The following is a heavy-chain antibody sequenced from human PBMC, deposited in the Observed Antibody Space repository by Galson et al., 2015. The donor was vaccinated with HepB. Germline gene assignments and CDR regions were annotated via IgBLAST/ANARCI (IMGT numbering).Heavy chain of an antibody. CDR1: GFTFSTYA. CDR3: ARAVSGDFDC. Sequence: SLRLSCAASGFTFSTYAMSWVRQAPGKGLEWVSTISATGAATYYADSVKGRFTISRDNSRNTLYLQMNSLRAEDTAVYYCARAVSGDFDCWGQGTLVIVSS. D-gene: IGHD6-19*01. J-gene: IGHJ4*02. V-gene: IGHV3-23*01. CDR2: ISATGAAT.